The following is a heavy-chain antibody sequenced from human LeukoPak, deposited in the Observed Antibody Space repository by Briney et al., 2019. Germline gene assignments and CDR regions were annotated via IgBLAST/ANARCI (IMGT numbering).Heavy chain of an antibody. V-gene: IGHV3-30*18. J-gene: IGHJ4*02. CDR1: GFRFSNYG. D-gene: IGHD3-9*01. CDR2: TSYDGSHK. CDR3: AKDAEGIRYDWLLDF. Sequence: GGSLRLSCVASGFRFSNYGMHWVRQAPGKGLEWVAVTSYDGSHKFYADSVKGRFTISRDSYKSTLYLHMNNLRAEDTATYFCAKDAEGIRYDWLLDFWGQGTLVTVSS.